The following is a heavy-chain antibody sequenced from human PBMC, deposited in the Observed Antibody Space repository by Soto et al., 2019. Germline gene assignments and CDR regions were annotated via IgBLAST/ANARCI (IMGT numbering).Heavy chain of an antibody. V-gene: IGHV1-2*02. Sequence: ASVKVSCKASGYTFTGYYMHWVRQAPGQGLEWMGWINPNSGGTNYAQKFQGRVTMTRDTSISTAYMELSRLRSDDTAVYYCARFTGSRGYYYFDYWGQGTLVTVSS. CDR2: INPNSGGT. CDR3: ARFTGSRGYYYFDY. D-gene: IGHD3-22*01. J-gene: IGHJ4*02. CDR1: GYTFTGYY.